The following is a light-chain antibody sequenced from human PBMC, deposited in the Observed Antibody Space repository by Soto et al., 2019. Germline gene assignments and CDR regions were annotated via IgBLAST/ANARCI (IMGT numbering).Light chain of an antibody. CDR3: SSYTSSSTLGV. Sequence: QPASVSGSPGQSITISCTGTSSDVGGYNYVSWYQQHPGQAPKLMIYDVSNRPSGISNRFSGSKSGNTASLTISGLQAEDEADYYCSSYTSSSTLGVFGGGTKLTVL. CDR1: SSDVGGYNY. J-gene: IGLJ2*01. V-gene: IGLV2-14*01. CDR2: DVS.